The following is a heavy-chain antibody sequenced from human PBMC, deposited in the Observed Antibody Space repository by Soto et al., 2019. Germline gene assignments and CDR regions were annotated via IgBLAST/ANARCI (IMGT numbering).Heavy chain of an antibody. D-gene: IGHD6-19*01. V-gene: IGHV1-69*01. CDR3: AIPKGTYSSGYYYFYF. Sequence: QVQLEQSGGEVKQPGSSVRVSCKTSGGTFSTYAINWVRQAPGQGLEWMGAIIPLFGTADYSQKFQGRVTITADESPSTAYMELSSMRFDDTAVYFCAIPKGTYSSGYYYFYFWGQGTLVTVSS. CDR1: GGTFSTYA. CDR2: IIPLFGTA. J-gene: IGHJ4*02.